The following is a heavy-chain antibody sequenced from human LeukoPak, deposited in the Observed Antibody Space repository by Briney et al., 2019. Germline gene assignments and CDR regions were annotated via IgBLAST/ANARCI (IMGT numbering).Heavy chain of an antibody. Sequence: PGGSLRLSCAASGFTFSSYWMHWVRQAPGEGLVWVSRINPGGTSTFYADSVKGRFTISRDNAQNTLYLQMNGLRAEDTAVYYCARDLTTVTTYWGQGTLVTVSS. CDR2: INPGGTST. J-gene: IGHJ4*02. D-gene: IGHD4-17*01. V-gene: IGHV3-74*01. CDR3: ARDLTTVTTY. CDR1: GFTFSSYW.